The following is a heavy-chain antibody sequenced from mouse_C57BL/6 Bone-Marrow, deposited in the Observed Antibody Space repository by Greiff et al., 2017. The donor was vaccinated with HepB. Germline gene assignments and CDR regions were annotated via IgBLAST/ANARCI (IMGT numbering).Heavy chain of an antibody. CDR1: GYTFTSYW. D-gene: IGHD2-4*01. V-gene: IGHV1-72*01. J-gene: IGHJ4*01. CDR2: IDPNSGGT. Sequence: QVQLQQSGAELVKPGASVKLSCKASGYTFTSYWMHWVKQRPGRGLEWIGRIDPNSGGTKYNEKFKSKATLTVDKSSSTAYLQLSSLTSEDSAVYYCAMFYYDYDEGYAMDYWGQGTSVTVSS. CDR3: AMFYYDYDEGYAMDY.